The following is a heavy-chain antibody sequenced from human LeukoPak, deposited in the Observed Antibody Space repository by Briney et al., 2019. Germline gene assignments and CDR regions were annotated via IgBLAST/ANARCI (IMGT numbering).Heavy chain of an antibody. CDR1: GFTFSSYG. CDR2: IRYDGSNK. CDR3: AKDRGGSYCRYFDC. J-gene: IGHJ4*02. V-gene: IGHV3-30*02. D-gene: IGHD1-26*01. Sequence: GGSLRLSCAASGFTFSSYGMHWVRQAPGKGLEWVAFIRYDGSNKYYPYSMKGRFTISRDNSKNTLSLQMNSLRAEDTAVYYCAKDRGGSYCRYFDCWGQGTLVTVSS.